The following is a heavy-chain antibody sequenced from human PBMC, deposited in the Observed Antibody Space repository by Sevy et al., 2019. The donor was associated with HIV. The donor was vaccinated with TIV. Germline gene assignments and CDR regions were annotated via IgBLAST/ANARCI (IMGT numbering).Heavy chain of an antibody. Sequence: GGSLRLSCAASGFTFSSYSMNWVRQAPGKGLEWVSAISGSSNYIYYAESVKGRFIISRDNVKNTLYLQMNSLRADDTAVYYCARGPPDGSYDYFDYWDQGTLVTVSS. V-gene: IGHV3-21*06. CDR3: ARGPPDGSYDYFDY. D-gene: IGHD1-26*01. J-gene: IGHJ4*02. CDR2: ISGSSNYI. CDR1: GFTFSSYS.